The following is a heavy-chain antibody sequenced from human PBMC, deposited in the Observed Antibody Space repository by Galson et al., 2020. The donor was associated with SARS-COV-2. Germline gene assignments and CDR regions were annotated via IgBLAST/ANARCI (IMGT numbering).Heavy chain of an antibody. CDR3: VRASGSYYLGYLGW. CDR2: ISGSGGTT. J-gene: IGHJ4*02. D-gene: IGHD3-10*01. Sequence: GGSLRLSCLTSGFTFSTAAMKWVRQAPGKGLECVSGISGSGGTTSYADSVRGRFSISRDNSKNTLYLQMNSLRVEDTAIYCCVRASGSYYLGYLGWWGQGTLVTVSS. V-gene: IGHV3-23*01. CDR1: GFTFSTAA.